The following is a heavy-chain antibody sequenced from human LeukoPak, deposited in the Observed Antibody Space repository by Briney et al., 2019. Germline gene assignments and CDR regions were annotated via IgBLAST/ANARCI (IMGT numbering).Heavy chain of an antibody. CDR2: VSGSAVRT. V-gene: IGHV3-23*01. D-gene: IGHD5-12*01. CDR1: GFIFSQYG. Sequence: GGSLRLSCTASGFIFSQYGMSWVRQGPGKGLEWVSTVSGSAVRTHYADSLKGRFTISRDNSKDTLYLQMNSLRAEDTAVYYCARVGSGYDYIWYYYYYMDVWGKGTTVTVSS. J-gene: IGHJ6*03. CDR3: ARVGSGYDYIWYYYYYMDV.